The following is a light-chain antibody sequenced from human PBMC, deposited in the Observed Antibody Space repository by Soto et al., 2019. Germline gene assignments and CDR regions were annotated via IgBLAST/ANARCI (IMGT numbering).Light chain of an antibody. J-gene: IGKJ5*01. CDR2: ETI. Sequence: EIVLTQSPATLSLSPGERATLSCRASQNIQNYLAWYQQKPGQAPRLLIYETIHRATGIPARFSGSGSGTDFTLTIISLEPEDFAVYYCQQRSIWPPITFGQGTRLDIK. V-gene: IGKV3-11*01. CDR3: QQRSIWPPIT. CDR1: QNIQNY.